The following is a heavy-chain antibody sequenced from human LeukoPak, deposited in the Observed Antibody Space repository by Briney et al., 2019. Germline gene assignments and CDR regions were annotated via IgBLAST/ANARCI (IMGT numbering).Heavy chain of an antibody. V-gene: IGHV4-59*12. D-gene: IGHD6-19*01. J-gene: IGHJ4*02. CDR2: IYYSGST. CDR1: GGSISSYY. CDR3: ARERQWLKD. Sequence: SETLSLTCTVSGGSISSYYWSWIRQPPGKGLEWIGYIYYSGSTNYNPSLKSRVTISVDTSKNQFSLKLSSVTAADTAVYYCARERQWLKDWGQGTLVTVSS.